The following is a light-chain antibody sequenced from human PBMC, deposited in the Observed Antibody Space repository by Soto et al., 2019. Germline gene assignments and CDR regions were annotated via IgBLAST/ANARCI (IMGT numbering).Light chain of an antibody. CDR3: LQSLSNPT. CDR1: QSVGNY. V-gene: IGKV1-39*01. Sequence: DIHMTQSPSSLSASVGDRVTITCRASQSVGNYLNWYQHKSGKAPKLLIYTASSLQSGVPSRFSGSGSGTDFTLTISSLQPDDFATYYCLQSLSNPTFGQGTKLEMK. CDR2: TAS. J-gene: IGKJ2*01.